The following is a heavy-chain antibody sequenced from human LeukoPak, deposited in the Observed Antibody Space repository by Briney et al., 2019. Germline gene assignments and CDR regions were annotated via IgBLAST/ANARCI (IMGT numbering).Heavy chain of an antibody. V-gene: IGHV3-30*02. CDR2: IRFDGSYK. CDR3: ARVYVGEAEQYYYDSSGFFDY. D-gene: IGHD3-22*01. CDR1: GFTFSSYG. J-gene: IGHJ4*02. Sequence: GGSLRLSCAASGFTFSSYGMHWVRQAPGKGLEWVVFIRFDGSYKYYADSVKGRFTIYRDNSKNTLYLQMNSPRAEDTALYYCARVYVGEAEQYYYDSSGFFDYWGQGTLVTVSS.